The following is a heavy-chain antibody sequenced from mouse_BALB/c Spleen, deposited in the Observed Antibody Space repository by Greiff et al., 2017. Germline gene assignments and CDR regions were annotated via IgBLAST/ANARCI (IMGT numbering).Heavy chain of an antibody. V-gene: IGHV3-6*02. Sequence: VQLQQSGPGLVKPSQSLSLTCSVTGYSITSGYYWNWIRQFPGNKLEWMGYISYDGSNNYNPSLKNRISITRDTSKNQFFLKLNSVTTEDTATYYCARDLPYDGYEYFDVWGAGTTVTVSS. J-gene: IGHJ1*01. D-gene: IGHD2-3*01. CDR2: ISYDGSN. CDR3: ARDLPYDGYEYFDV. CDR1: GYSITSGYY.